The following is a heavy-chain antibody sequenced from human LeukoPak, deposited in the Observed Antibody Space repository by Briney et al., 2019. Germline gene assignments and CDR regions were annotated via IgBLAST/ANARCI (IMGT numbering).Heavy chain of an antibody. CDR2: IGGSGSNT. V-gene: IGHV3-11*05. CDR1: GFTFSDYY. CDR3: VRDSAHTVVVPAVIPPGLDNWFDP. J-gene: IGHJ5*02. D-gene: IGHD2-2*01. Sequence: GGSLRLSCAASGFTFSDYYMSWIRQAPGKGLEWVSFIGGSGSNTKYADSVKGRFTISRDNAKNSLYLQMNSLRAEDTAVYYCVRDSAHTVVVPAVIPPGLDNWFDPWGQGTLVTVSS.